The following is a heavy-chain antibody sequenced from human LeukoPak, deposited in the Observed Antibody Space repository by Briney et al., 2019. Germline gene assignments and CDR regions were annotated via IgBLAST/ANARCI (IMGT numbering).Heavy chain of an antibody. D-gene: IGHD4-17*01. J-gene: IGHJ6*02. Sequence: GGSLRLSCAASGFTFSTYAMTWVRQTPGRGLEWVSGIRGSGGSTYYADSVKGRFTISRDISKNTLYLQMNSLRAEDTALYYCAKKIHYGDYDYYYGMDVWGQGTTVTVSS. V-gene: IGHV3-23*01. CDR2: IRGSGGST. CDR1: GFTFSTYA. CDR3: AKKIHYGDYDYYYGMDV.